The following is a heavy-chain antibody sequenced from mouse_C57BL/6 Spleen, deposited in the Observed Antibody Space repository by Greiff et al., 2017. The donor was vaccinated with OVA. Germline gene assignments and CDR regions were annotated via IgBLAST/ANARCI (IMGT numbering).Heavy chain of an antibody. CDR1: GYTFTSYW. CDR3: ARRAYYSNYFDY. D-gene: IGHD2-5*01. CDR2: IYPGSGST. J-gene: IGHJ2*01. Sequence: QVQLQQPGAELVKPGASVKMSCKASGYTFTSYWITWVKQRPGQGLEWIGDIYPGSGSTNYNEKFKSKATLTVDKSSSTAYMQLSSLTSEDSAVDYCARRAYYSNYFDYWGQGTTLTVSS. V-gene: IGHV1-55*01.